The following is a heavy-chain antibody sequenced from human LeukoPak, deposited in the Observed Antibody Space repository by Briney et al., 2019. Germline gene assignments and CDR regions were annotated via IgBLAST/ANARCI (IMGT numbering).Heavy chain of an antibody. CDR3: AKVLITMTSNY. CDR2: ISYDGSNK. Sequence: GGSLRLSCAASGFTFSSYGMHWVRQAPGKGLEWVAVISYDGSNKYYADSVKGRFTISRDNSKNTLYLQMNSLRAEDAAVYYCAKVLITMTSNYWGQGTLVTVSS. CDR1: GFTFSSYG. D-gene: IGHD3-22*01. J-gene: IGHJ4*02. V-gene: IGHV3-30*18.